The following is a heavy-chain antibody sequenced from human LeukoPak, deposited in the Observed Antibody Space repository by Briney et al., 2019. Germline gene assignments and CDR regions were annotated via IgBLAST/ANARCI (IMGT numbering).Heavy chain of an antibody. CDR1: GFTFSSYE. D-gene: IGHD3-10*01. V-gene: IGHV3-48*03. CDR2: ISSSGSTI. J-gene: IGHJ4*02. CDR3: ASLPVWFLFDY. Sequence: PGGSLRLTCAASGFTFSSYEMSWVRQAPGKGLEWVSYISSSGSTIYYADSVKGRFTISRDNAKNSLYLQMNSLRAEDTAVYYCASLPVWFLFDYWGQGTLVTVSS.